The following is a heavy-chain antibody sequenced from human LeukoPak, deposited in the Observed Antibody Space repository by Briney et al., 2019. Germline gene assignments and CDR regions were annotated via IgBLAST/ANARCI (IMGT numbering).Heavy chain of an antibody. J-gene: IGHJ4*02. D-gene: IGHD3-22*01. CDR2: IYYSGST. CDR3: ARHRGSGYPYFDY. Sequence: PSETLSLTCTVSGGSINNYYWSWIRQPPGKGLGWIGYIYYSGSTNYNPSLKSRVTISVDTSKNQLSLKMSSLTAADTAVYYCARHRGSGYPYFDYWGQGTLVTVSS. CDR1: GGSINNYY. V-gene: IGHV4-59*01.